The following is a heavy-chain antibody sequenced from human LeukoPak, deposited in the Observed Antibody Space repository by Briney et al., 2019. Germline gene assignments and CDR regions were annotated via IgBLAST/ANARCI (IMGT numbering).Heavy chain of an antibody. D-gene: IGHD4-23*01. CDR2: ITSSSRTI. J-gene: IGHJ4*02. CDR3: ARPTTVALDY. Sequence: PGGSLRLSCAASGFSFNNFAMNWVRQPPGKGLEWVSYITSSSRTINYADSVKGRFTVSRDNAKNSLFLQMDSLRDEDTAVYYCARPTTVALDYWGQGTLVTVSS. V-gene: IGHV3-48*02. CDR1: GFSFNNFA.